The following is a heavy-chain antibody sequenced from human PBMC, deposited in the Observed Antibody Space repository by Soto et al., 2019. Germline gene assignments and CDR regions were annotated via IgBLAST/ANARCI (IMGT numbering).Heavy chain of an antibody. CDR1: GYTFTSYG. D-gene: IGHD6-19*01. J-gene: IGHJ6*02. Sequence: ASVKVSCKASGYTFTSYGISWVRQAPGQGLEWMRWISAYNGNTNYAQKLQGRVTMTTDTSTSTAYMELRSLRSDDTAVYYCARDGIAVAGQGYYYYGMDVRGQGTTVTVSS. CDR2: ISAYNGNT. CDR3: ARDGIAVAGQGYYYYGMDV. V-gene: IGHV1-18*01.